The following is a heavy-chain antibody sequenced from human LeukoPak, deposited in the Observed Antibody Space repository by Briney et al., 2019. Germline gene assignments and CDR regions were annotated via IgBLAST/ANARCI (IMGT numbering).Heavy chain of an antibody. CDR2: ISYDGSNK. D-gene: IGHD5-12*01. J-gene: IGHJ3*02. Sequence: PRGSLRLSCSASGFTLSSYAMGSVRQAPGKGLGRVGVISYDGSNKYYADPVKGRFTISRDNAKNSLYLQMSSLRDEDTAVYYCARELRSPYGDAFDIWGQGTMVTVSS. CDR3: ARELRSPYGDAFDI. V-gene: IGHV3-30-3*01. CDR1: GFTLSSYA.